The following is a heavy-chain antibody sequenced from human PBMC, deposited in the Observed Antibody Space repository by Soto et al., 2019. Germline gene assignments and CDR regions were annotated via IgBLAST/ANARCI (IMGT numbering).Heavy chain of an antibody. J-gene: IGHJ4*02. CDR1: GFTFSGPA. Sequence: EVQLVESGGGLVQPGGSLKLSCAASGFTFSGPAMHWVRQASGKGLEWVGRIRSKANSYATAYAASVKGRFTISRDDSKNKEYLQMNSLKTEDTAVYYCTRPGRVPAARPALASDYWGQGTLVTVSS. CDR2: IRSKANSYAT. V-gene: IGHV3-73*02. CDR3: TRPGRVPAARPALASDY. D-gene: IGHD2-2*02.